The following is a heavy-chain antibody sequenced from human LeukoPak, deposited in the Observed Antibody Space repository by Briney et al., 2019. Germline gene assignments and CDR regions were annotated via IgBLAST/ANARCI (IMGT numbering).Heavy chain of an antibody. CDR3: AREMFIAVAGSSPNWFDP. CDR1: GYTFTSYY. Sequence: ASVKVSCKASGYTFTSYYMHWVRQAPGQGLEWMGIINPSGGSTSYAQKFQGRVTMTRDTSTSTVYMELSSLRSEDTAVYYCAREMFIAVAGSSPNWFDPWGQGTLVTVSS. J-gene: IGHJ5*02. V-gene: IGHV1-46*01. CDR2: INPSGGST. D-gene: IGHD6-19*01.